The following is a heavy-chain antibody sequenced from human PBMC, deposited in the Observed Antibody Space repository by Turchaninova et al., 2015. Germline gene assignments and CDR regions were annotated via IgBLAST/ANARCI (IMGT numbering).Heavy chain of an antibody. Sequence: QVQLVQSGSELKKPGASVRVSCKASGYTLTSYGVSWVRQAPGQGLEWMGWINTDTGNPMYAQGFRGRFVFSLDTSVSTAYLQINSLTPEDTAVYYCAREPKRLDHWGQGTLVTVSS. CDR1: GYTLTSYG. CDR2: INTDTGNP. CDR3: AREPKRLDH. J-gene: IGHJ4*02. V-gene: IGHV7-4-1*02. D-gene: IGHD2-21*01.